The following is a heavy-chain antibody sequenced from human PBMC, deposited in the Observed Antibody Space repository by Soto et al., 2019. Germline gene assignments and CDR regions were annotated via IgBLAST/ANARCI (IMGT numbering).Heavy chain of an antibody. CDR2: IYSGGST. CDR1: GFTVSSNY. V-gene: IGHV3-66*01. J-gene: IGHJ4*02. Sequence: PGGSLRLSCAASGFTVSSNYMSWVRQAPGKGLEWVSVIYSGGSTYYADSVKGRFTISRDNSKNTLYLQMNSLRAEDTAVYYCAKETTYYYDSSGYYPGYWGQGTLVTVSS. D-gene: IGHD3-22*01. CDR3: AKETTYYYDSSGYYPGY.